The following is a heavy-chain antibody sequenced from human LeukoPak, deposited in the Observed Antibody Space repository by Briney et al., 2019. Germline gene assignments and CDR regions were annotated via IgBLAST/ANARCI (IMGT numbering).Heavy chain of an antibody. D-gene: IGHD2-2*02. J-gene: IGHJ4*02. CDR1: GLSFRSAW. CDR2: IRSKADNGTA. V-gene: IGHV3-15*07. Sequence: GGSLRLSCGASGLSFRSAWMNWVRQAPGKGLEWVGRIRSKADNGTAEYAALVKGRFTISRDDSKKMLYLQMNSLEVNDTAVYYCTTRGYCSGAGCYSDYWGQGTLVTVPS. CDR3: TTRGYCSGAGCYSDY.